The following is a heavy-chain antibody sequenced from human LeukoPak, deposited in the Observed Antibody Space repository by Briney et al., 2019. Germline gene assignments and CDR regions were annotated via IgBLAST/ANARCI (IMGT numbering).Heavy chain of an antibody. CDR3: ARVGCSYGPFDY. V-gene: IGHV1-69*13. CDR1: GGTFSSYA. Sequence: GASVKVSCKASGGTFSSYAISWARQAPGQGLEWMGGIIPIFGTANYAQKFQGRVTITADESTSTAYMELSSLRSEDTAVYYCARVGCSYGPFDYWGQGTLVTVSS. CDR2: IIPIFGTA. J-gene: IGHJ4*02. D-gene: IGHD5-18*01.